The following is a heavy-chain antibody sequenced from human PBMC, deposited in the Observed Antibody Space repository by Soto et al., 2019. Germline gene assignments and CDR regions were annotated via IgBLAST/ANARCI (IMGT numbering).Heavy chain of an antibody. CDR1: VYGFTTYW. CDR2: IYPGDSDT. CDR3: ARPFDTSGWYDH. D-gene: IGHD6-19*01. J-gene: IGHJ5*02. V-gene: IGHV5-51*01. Sequence: GEALKISGKRSVYGFTTYWIAWFRQMPGKGLECMGIIYPGDSDTRYSPSFQGQVTISADKSINTAYLQWSSLKASDSAIYYCARPFDTSGWYDHWGQGTLVTVSS.